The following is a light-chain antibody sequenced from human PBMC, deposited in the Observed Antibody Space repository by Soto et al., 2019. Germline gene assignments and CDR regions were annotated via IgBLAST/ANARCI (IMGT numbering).Light chain of an antibody. CDR3: RTVDKWPL. J-gene: IGKJ5*01. CDR2: GAS. CDR1: QSVGIN. Sequence: IARAESPDTLSVSPGERATLCCRASQSVGINLAWYQQNPGQAPRILIYGASTSATGVPARFSGSGSGTEFTLTISSLPSEDFAVYFCRTVDKWPLVGQGTRLEL. V-gene: IGKV3-15*01.